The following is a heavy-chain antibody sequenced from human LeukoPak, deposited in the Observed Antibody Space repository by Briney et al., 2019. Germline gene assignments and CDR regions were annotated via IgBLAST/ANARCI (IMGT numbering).Heavy chain of an antibody. D-gene: IGHD3-9*01. CDR2: MNPNSGNT. CDR1: GYTFTSYD. CDR3: ARAITYYDILTGYPIGDYYMDV. J-gene: IGHJ6*03. Sequence: GASVKVSCKASGYTFTSYDINWVRQATGQGLEWMGWMNPNSGNTGYAQKFQGRVTMTRNTSISTAYMELSSLRSEDTAVYSCARAITYYDILTGYPIGDYYMDVWGKGTTVTVSS. V-gene: IGHV1-8*01.